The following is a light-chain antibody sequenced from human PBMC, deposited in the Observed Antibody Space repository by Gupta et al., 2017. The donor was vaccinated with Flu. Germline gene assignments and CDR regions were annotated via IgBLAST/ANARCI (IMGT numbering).Light chain of an antibody. CDR3: RQTTHWPLT. J-gene: IGKJ4*01. CDR2: DIS. V-gene: IGKV2-30*01. CDR1: QGLLYHNGRTY. Sequence: DVVMTQSPLSLPVTLGQPASISCRSSQGLLYHNGRTYLHWFQQRPGQAPRRLIYDISNRDSGVPDRFSGSGSGTDFTLKISRVEAEDVGFYYCRQTTHWPLTFGGGTKVEI.